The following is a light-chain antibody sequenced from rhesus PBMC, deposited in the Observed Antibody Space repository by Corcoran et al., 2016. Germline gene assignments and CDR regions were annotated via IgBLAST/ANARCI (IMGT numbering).Light chain of an antibody. CDR1: QNIYSN. Sequence: DIQMTQSPSALSASVGDRVTISCRASQNIYSNLAWYQQNTGKAPKLLFYAASILQTGIPSRFSGSGSGTDFTLTISSLQPEDSAAYYCQHYYDNPLTFGGGTKVALK. J-gene: IGKJ4*01. V-gene: IGKV1S12*01. CDR3: QHYYDNPLT. CDR2: AAS.